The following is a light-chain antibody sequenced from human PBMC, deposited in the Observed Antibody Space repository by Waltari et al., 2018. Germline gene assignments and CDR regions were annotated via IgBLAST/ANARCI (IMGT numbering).Light chain of an antibody. CDR1: STDAGRFTF. CDR2: DVS. CDR3: CSYAGSYTYV. V-gene: IGLV2-11*01. Sequence: QSALTQPRSVSGSPGQSVTISCTGTSTDAGRFTFVSWYQQLPGKAPKLMIYDVSKRPSGVPDRFSGSKSGNTASLTISGLQAEDEADYYCCSYAGSYTYVFGTGTKVTVL. J-gene: IGLJ1*01.